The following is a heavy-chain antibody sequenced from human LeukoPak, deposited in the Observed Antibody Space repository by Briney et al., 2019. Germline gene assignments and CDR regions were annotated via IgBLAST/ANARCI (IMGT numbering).Heavy chain of an antibody. D-gene: IGHD5-18*01. CDR2: IIPIFGTA. CDR1: GGTFSSYA. V-gene: IGHV1-69*05. CDR3: ASIAYSYGYASLDY. J-gene: IGHJ4*02. Sequence: ASVKVSCKASGGTFSSYAISWVRQAPGQGLEWMGRIIPIFGTANYAQKFQGRVTITTDESTSTAYMELSSLRSEDTAVYYCASIAYSYGYASLDYWGQGTLVTVSS.